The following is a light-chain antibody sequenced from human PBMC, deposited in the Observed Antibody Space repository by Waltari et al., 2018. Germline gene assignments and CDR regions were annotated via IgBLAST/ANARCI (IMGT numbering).Light chain of an antibody. V-gene: IGLV2-8*01. CDR1: SSDVGGHHY. CDR3: SSYAGSNNVV. J-gene: IGLJ2*01. Sequence: QSALTHPPSASGSPGQSVTISCTGTSSDVGGHHYFSWYQQHPGKAPTLMIYEVSKRPSGVPDRFSGSKSGNTASLTVSGLQAEDEADYYCSSYAGSNNVVFGGGTKLTVL. CDR2: EVS.